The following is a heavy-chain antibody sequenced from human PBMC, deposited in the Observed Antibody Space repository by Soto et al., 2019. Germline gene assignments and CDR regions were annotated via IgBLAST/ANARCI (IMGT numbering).Heavy chain of an antibody. CDR3: AKDRKNQDTMIVVVITTFDP. Sequence: GGSLRLSCAASGFTFSSYAMSWVRQAPGKGLEWVSAISGSGGSTYYADSVKGRFTISRDNSKNTLYLQMNSLRAEDTAVYYCAKDRKNQDTMIVVVITTFDPWGQGTLVTVSS. J-gene: IGHJ5*02. CDR1: GFTFSSYA. CDR2: ISGSGGST. D-gene: IGHD3-22*01. V-gene: IGHV3-23*01.